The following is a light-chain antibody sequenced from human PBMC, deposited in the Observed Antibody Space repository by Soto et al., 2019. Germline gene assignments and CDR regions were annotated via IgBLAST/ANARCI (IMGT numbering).Light chain of an antibody. CDR1: SSDVGGYNY. Sequence: QSALTQPASVSGSPGQSITISCTGTSSDVGGYNYVSWDQQHPGKAPKLMIYDVSNPPSGVSNRFSGSKSGNTSSLTISGLQAEDEADYYCISYTSSSTLDVVFGGGTKLNVL. CDR2: DVS. V-gene: IGLV2-14*01. J-gene: IGLJ2*01. CDR3: ISYTSSSTLDVV.